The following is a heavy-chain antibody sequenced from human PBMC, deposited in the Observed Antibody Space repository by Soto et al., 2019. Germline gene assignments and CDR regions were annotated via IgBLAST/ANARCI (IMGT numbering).Heavy chain of an antibody. CDR3: ARDSFYGSGTDYYYGMDV. V-gene: IGHV6-1*01. Sequence: SQTLSLTCAMSGDSVSSNSAAWNWIRQSPSRGLEWLGRTYYRSKWYNDYAVSVKSRITINPDTSKNQLSLQLNSVTPEDTAVYYCARDSFYGSGTDYYYGMDVWGQGTTVTVSS. J-gene: IGHJ6*02. D-gene: IGHD3-10*01. CDR2: TYYRSKWYN. CDR1: GDSVSSNSAA.